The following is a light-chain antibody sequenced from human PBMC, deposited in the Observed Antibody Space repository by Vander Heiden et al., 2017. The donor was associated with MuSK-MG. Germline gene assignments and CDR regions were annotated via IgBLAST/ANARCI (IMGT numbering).Light chain of an antibody. Sequence: QSALTQPPSASGSPGQSVTISCTGTSSDVGGYNYVSWYQQYPGKVPKRLSFAVRERPSGVPDRFSGSKSANTAYLTVSGLQAEDEADYYCAAYADSIVCGTGTKVT. V-gene: IGLV2-8*01. CDR2: AVR. CDR1: SSDVGGYNY. J-gene: IGLJ1*01. CDR3: AAYADSIV.